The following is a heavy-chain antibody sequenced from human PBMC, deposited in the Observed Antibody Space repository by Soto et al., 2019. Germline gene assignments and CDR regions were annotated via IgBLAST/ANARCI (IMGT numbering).Heavy chain of an antibody. D-gene: IGHD6-19*01. Sequence: EVQLLESGGGLVQPGGSLRLSCAASGFTFSSYAMSWFRQAPGKGLEWVSALSGSGGTTYYADSVKGRFTFSRDNSKNTLYLQMSSLRDEDTAVYYCAKTANGWFSAFDIWGQGTMVTVSS. J-gene: IGHJ3*02. CDR2: LSGSGGTT. CDR1: GFTFSSYA. V-gene: IGHV3-23*01. CDR3: AKTANGWFSAFDI.